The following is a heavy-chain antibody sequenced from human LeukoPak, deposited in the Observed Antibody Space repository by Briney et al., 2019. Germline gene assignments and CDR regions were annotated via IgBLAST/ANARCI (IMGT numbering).Heavy chain of an antibody. CDR2: MNPNSGNT. CDR3: ARSPLPSGGGSDY. CDR1: GYTFTSYD. J-gene: IGHJ4*02. V-gene: IGHV1-8*01. Sequence: ASVKVSCKASGYTFTSYDINWVRQATGQGLEWMGWMNPNSGNTGYAQKFQGRVTMTRNTSISTAYMELSSLRSDDTAVYYCARSPLPSGGGSDYWGQGTLVTVSS. D-gene: IGHD1-26*01.